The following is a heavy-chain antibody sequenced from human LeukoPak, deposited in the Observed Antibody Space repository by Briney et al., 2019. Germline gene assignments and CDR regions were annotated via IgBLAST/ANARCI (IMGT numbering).Heavy chain of an antibody. Sequence: EGSLRLSCAASGFTFRSYSMNWVRQAPGKGLEWVSYISSSSSTIYYADSVKGRFTISRDNAKNSLYLQMNSLRAEDTAVYYCARDAPEESVYWGQGTLVTVSS. CDR1: GFTFRSYS. CDR3: ARDAPEESVY. J-gene: IGHJ4*02. V-gene: IGHV3-48*01. D-gene: IGHD3-10*01. CDR2: ISSSSSTI.